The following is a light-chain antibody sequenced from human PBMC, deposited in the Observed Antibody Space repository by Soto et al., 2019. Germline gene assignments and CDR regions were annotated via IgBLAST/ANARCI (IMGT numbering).Light chain of an antibody. V-gene: IGKV3-15*01. J-gene: IGKJ5*01. CDR3: QQLFDSPIT. CDR1: ESVSTN. CDR2: GAS. Sequence: EVVMTQSPATLSVSPGERATLSCRASESVSTNLAWYQQRPGQAPRLVIYGASTRATGIPARFSGGGSGTEFTLTITSLQPEDFATYYCQQLFDSPITFGQGTRLEIK.